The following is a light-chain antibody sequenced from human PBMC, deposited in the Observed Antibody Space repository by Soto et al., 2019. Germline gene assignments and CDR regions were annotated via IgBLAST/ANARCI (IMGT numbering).Light chain of an antibody. Sequence: SYVLTQPPSVSVAPGQTATITCGGNNIGSRTVHWYQQQPGQAPVLVVYDDSVRPSRIPERISGSNSGNTATLTISRVEAGDEADYYCHVWDSTSDHVVFGGGTKVTVL. J-gene: IGLJ2*01. V-gene: IGLV3-21*02. CDR1: NIGSRT. CDR3: HVWDSTSDHVV. CDR2: DDS.